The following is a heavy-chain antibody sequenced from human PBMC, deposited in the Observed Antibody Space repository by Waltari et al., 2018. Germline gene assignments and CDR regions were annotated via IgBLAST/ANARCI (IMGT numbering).Heavy chain of an antibody. CDR3: ARGSKDSGRDV. CDR1: GFTFSSHV. J-gene: IGHJ6*02. D-gene: IGHD1-26*01. Sequence: EVQLLESGGRLVQPGGSLRLSCAASGFTFSSHVLIWVRQAPGKGLEWGSSIGSSGDTYYAGSVKGRFTISRDNSKNTLYLQMNSLRAEDTALYYCARGSKDSGRDVWGQGTTVTVSS. V-gene: IGHV3-23*01. CDR2: IGSSGDT.